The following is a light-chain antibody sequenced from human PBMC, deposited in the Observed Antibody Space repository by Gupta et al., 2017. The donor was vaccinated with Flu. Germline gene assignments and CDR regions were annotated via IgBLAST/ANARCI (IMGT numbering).Light chain of an antibody. V-gene: IGLV2-8*01. CDR3: SEYGGRNNWL. CDR2: EVK. CDR1: SSDVGGYKA. J-gene: IGLJ3*02. Sequence: SVTISCTGTSSDVGGYKAGSWYKKRPGRAPKIMNYEVKKRHAGVADRFSGSKSGNADTLTVSDMQSEDEDEYDCSEYGGRNNWLFGGGKKMAVL.